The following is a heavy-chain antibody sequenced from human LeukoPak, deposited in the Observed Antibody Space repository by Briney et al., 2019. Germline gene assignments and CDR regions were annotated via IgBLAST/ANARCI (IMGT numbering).Heavy chain of an antibody. CDR1: GGSISSYY. D-gene: IGHD1-1*01. CDR2: IYYDGST. J-gene: IGHJ4*02. CDR3: ARHPRGSNNWSYYFDY. Sequence: PSETLSLTCTVSGGSISSYYWTWIRQSPEKGLEWIGYIYYDGSTNYNPSLTRRVIISIDRSENLFSLKLNSVIAADTAVYYCARHPRGSNNWSYYFDYWGQGALVTVSS. V-gene: IGHV4-59*08.